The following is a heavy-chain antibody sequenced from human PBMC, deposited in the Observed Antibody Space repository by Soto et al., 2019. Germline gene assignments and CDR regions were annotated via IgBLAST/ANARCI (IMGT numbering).Heavy chain of an antibody. J-gene: IGHJ6*02. D-gene: IGHD2-2*01. CDR1: GGPFSSCY. CDR2: INNSGST. CDR3: ARSNGISTYNGLNV. Sequence: SETLSLTRAVYGGPFSSCYWRWIRQPPGKWLAWVGPINNSGSTNYKPTLMSLVTILVVTSKNQFSLKLKSVTAVDTYVFYCARSNGISTYNGLNVCGQATTVTVSS. V-gene: IGHV4-34*01.